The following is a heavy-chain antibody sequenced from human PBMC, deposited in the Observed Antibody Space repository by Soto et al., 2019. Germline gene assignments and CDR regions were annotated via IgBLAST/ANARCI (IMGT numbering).Heavy chain of an antibody. CDR2: IYWDDEE. V-gene: IGHV2-5*02. J-gene: IGHJ4*02. D-gene: IGHD2-15*01. Sequence: QITLKESGPTLLKPTQTLTLTCTFSGFSLTNGVGVGWIRPPPGKALEWLTIIYWDDEERYIPSLQNRLTITKDTAKNQVILVLTNMDPVDTATYYCGHSVRRESCSGGNCYQFYHWGQGTMVTVSA. CDR1: GFSLTNGVG. CDR3: GHSVRRESCSGGNCYQFYH.